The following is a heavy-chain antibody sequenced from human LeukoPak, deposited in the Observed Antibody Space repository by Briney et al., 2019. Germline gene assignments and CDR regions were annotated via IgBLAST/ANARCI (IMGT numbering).Heavy chain of an antibody. CDR1: GFTFSSYA. V-gene: IGHV3-30-3*01. CDR3: ARDSAEPRYYYDPDSNFDY. D-gene: IGHD3-22*01. Sequence: GGSLGLSCEGSGFTFSSYAIHWVRQAPGKGLEWVAVISYDGSNKYYADSVKGRFTISRDNSKNTLYLQMNSLRAEDTAVYYCARDSAEPRYYYDPDSNFDYWGQGTLVTVSS. CDR2: ISYDGSNK. J-gene: IGHJ4*02.